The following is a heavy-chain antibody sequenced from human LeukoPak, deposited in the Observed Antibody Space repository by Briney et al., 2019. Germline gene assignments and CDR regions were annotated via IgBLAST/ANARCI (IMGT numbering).Heavy chain of an antibody. CDR1: GYTFTGYY. J-gene: IGHJ5*02. D-gene: IGHD2-8*01. Sequence: ASVKVSCKASGYTFTGYYMHWVRQAPGQGLEWMGWINPNSGGTNYAQKFQGRVTMTRDTSISTAYMELSRLRSDDTAVYYCAREGQQNGRVAWFDPWGQGTLVTVSS. V-gene: IGHV1-2*02. CDR2: INPNSGGT. CDR3: AREGQQNGRVAWFDP.